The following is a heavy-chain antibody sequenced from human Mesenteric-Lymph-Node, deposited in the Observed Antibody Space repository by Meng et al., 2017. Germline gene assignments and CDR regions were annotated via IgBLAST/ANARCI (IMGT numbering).Heavy chain of an antibody. CDR3: ARDQGGAGAY. CDR2: INHRGST. J-gene: IGHJ4*02. CDR1: VGSFSGHS. Sequence: QVQLQQWGAGQLKPSETLSLPCAVYVGSFSGHSWTWVRQSPGKGLEWIGDINHRGSTNYNPSLKSRVTISVDTSKNQFSLELNYVTAADTAVYYCARDQGGAGAYWGQGTLVTVSS. D-gene: IGHD2-15*01. V-gene: IGHV4-34*01.